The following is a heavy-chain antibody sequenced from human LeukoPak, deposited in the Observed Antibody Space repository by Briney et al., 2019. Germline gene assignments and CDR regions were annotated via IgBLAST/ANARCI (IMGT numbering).Heavy chain of an antibody. Sequence: GSLRLSCAASGFTFTSYSMNWVRQAPGKGLEWIGSIYYSGSTYYNPSLKSRVTISVDTSKNQFSLKLSSVTAADTAVYYCASLPRILRFLEWLSFDYWGQGTLVTVSS. D-gene: IGHD3-3*01. V-gene: IGHV4-39*01. CDR3: ASLPRILRFLEWLSFDY. CDR2: IYYSGST. J-gene: IGHJ4*02. CDR1: GFTFTSYS.